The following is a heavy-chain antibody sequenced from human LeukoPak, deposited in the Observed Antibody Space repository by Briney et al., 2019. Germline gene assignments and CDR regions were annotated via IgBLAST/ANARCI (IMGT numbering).Heavy chain of an antibody. V-gene: IGHV3-66*01. CDR1: GFTFSRYW. Sequence: GGSLRLSCAASGFTFSRYWMHWLRQAPGKGLEWVSVFYSGGSTYYADSVKGRFTISRDNSKNTLYLQMNSLRVEDTAVYYCARGVLTGQFDYWGQGTLVTVSS. CDR3: ARGVLTGQFDY. J-gene: IGHJ4*02. CDR2: FYSGGST. D-gene: IGHD3-9*01.